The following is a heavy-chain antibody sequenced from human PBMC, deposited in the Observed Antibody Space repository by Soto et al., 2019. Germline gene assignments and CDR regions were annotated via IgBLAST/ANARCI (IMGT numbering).Heavy chain of an antibody. CDR3: AKDPDRVGYDSSGYYYFDY. D-gene: IGHD3-22*01. J-gene: IGHJ4*02. CDR2: ISGSGGST. CDR1: GFTFSSYA. V-gene: IGHV3-23*01. Sequence: EVQLLESGGGLVQPGGSLRLSCAASGFTFSSYAMSWVRQAPGKGLEWVSAISGSGGSTYYADSVKGRFTISRDNSKNTLYLQMNSLRAEDTAVYYCAKDPDRVGYDSSGYYYFDYWGQGTLVTVSS.